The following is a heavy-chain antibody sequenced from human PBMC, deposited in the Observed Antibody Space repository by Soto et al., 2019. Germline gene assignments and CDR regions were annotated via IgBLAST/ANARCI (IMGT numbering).Heavy chain of an antibody. Sequence: PGGSLRLSCSASGCTFSSYAMHWGRQAPGNGLEYVSAISSNGGSTYYADSVKGRCTISRDNSKNTLYLQMRSRRAEDTAVYYCVKDRLHDSGGYNVYWGKLTLVTVSS. CDR3: VKDRLHDSGGYNVY. J-gene: IGHJ4*02. CDR2: ISSNGGST. V-gene: IGHV3-64D*06. CDR1: GCTFSSYA. D-gene: IGHD3-22*01.